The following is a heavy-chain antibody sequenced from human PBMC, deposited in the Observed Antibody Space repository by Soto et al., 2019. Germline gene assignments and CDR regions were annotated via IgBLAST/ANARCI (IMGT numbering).Heavy chain of an antibody. Sequence: PSETLSLTCTVSGGSINKHYWSWIRQPPGKGLEWIGYIYYTGSTNYNPSLKSRVTMSVDTSKNRFSLNLTSVTAADTAVYYCASPLKSHYDFWSGTLYGMDVWGQGTTVTVSS. CDR3: ASPLKSHYDFWSGTLYGMDV. J-gene: IGHJ6*02. CDR1: GGSINKHY. CDR2: IYYTGST. D-gene: IGHD3-3*01. V-gene: IGHV4-59*08.